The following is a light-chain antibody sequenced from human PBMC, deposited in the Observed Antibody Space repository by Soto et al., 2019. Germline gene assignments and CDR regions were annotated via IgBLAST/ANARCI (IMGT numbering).Light chain of an antibody. Sequence: QSVLTQPPSVSGAPGQRVTISCTGSSSNIGAPYDVHWYQQLPGTTPKLLIYGNNNRPSGVPDRFSGSKSGTSASLAITGLQAEDEADYYCQSYDSSLSGSVVFGGGAKLTV. CDR1: SSNIGAPYD. CDR3: QSYDSSLSGSVV. CDR2: GNN. V-gene: IGLV1-40*01. J-gene: IGLJ2*01.